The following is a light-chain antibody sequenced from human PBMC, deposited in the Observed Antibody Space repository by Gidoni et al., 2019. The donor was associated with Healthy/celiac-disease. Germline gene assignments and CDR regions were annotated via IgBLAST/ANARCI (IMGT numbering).Light chain of an antibody. V-gene: IGKV4-1*01. J-gene: IGKJ3*01. Sequence: DIVMTQSPASLALSLGERATVNCTSSQSDLSSSNNKSYLAWYQQKPGQPPKLLIYWASTRESGVPDRFSGSGSGTDFTLTISSLQAEDVAVYYCQQYYSTPFTFGPGTKVDIK. CDR3: QQYYSTPFT. CDR1: QSDLSSSNNKSY. CDR2: WAS.